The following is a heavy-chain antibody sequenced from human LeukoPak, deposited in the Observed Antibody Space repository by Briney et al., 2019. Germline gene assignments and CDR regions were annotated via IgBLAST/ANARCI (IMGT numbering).Heavy chain of an antibody. Sequence: ASVKLSCKASGYTFTGYYMHWVREAPGQGLELMGWINLNSGGTNYAQKFQGRGTMTRDTSISTAYMELSRLRSDDTAVYYCALRYFDWLLTSYGMDVWGQGTTVTVSS. CDR1: GYTFTGYY. CDR3: ALRYFDWLLTSYGMDV. V-gene: IGHV1-2*02. D-gene: IGHD3-9*01. CDR2: INLNSGGT. J-gene: IGHJ6*02.